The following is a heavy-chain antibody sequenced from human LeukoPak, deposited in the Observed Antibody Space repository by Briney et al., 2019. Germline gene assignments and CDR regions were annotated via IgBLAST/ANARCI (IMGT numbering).Heavy chain of an antibody. CDR2: IRGSDRNT. CDR1: GFTFSSYA. CDR3: AKSGRYYDSGGYYYYDY. J-gene: IGHJ4*02. V-gene: IGHV3-23*01. Sequence: GGSLRLSCVASGFTFSSYAMSWVRQAPGQGLEWVSSIRGSDRNTYYADTVKGRFTISRDNSKNTLSLQMNSLRAEDTAVYYCAKSGRYYDSGGYYYYDYWGQGTLVTVSS. D-gene: IGHD3-22*01.